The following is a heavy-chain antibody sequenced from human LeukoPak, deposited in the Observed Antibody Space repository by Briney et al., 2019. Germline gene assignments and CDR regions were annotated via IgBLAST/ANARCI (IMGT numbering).Heavy chain of an antibody. V-gene: IGHV5-51*01. J-gene: IGHJ3*02. D-gene: IGHD4-17*01. CDR3: ARQRGDDYGDYRRSLSAFDI. CDR1: GYSFTSYW. CDR2: IYPGDSGT. Sequence: GESLKISCKGSGYSFTSYWIGWVRQMPGKGLEWMGIIYPGDSGTRYSPSFQGQVTISADKSISTAYLQWSSLKASDTAMYYCARQRGDDYGDYRRSLSAFDIWGQGTMVTVSS.